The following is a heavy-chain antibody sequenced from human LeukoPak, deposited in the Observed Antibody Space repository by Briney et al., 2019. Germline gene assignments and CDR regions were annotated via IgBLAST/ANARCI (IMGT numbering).Heavy chain of an antibody. CDR3: ARGIAATDV. D-gene: IGHD2-15*01. CDR2: IYNNGNT. Sequence: PSQTLSLTCAVSGGSISNDDFYYSRIRQPPGKGLEWIGYIYNNGNTHYNPSLRSRLTISLDTSRNHFSLTVSSVTAADTAVYYCARGIAATDVWGHGTTVIVSS. CDR1: GGSISNDDFY. J-gene: IGHJ6*02. V-gene: IGHV4-30-4*01.